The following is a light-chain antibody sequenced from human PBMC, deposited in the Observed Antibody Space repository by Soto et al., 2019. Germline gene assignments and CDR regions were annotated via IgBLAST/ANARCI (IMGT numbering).Light chain of an antibody. Sequence: QSALTQPPSASGSPGQSVAISCTGTSSDVGGYNYVSWYQQHPGKAPKLMICEVNKRPSGVPDRFSGSKSGNTASLTVSGLQAEDEADYYCSSYAGSSNVFGTGTKGTVL. CDR2: EVN. V-gene: IGLV2-8*01. CDR3: SSYAGSSNV. CDR1: SSDVGGYNY. J-gene: IGLJ1*01.